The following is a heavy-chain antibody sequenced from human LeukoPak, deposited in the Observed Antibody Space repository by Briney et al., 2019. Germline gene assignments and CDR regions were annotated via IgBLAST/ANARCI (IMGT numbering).Heavy chain of an antibody. CDR1: GFTVSSNY. D-gene: IGHD3-3*01. CDR3: ARVAPYDFWSGYYYFDY. J-gene: IGHJ4*02. V-gene: IGHV3-53*01. CDR2: IYSGGST. Sequence: PGGSLRLSCAASGFTVSSNYMSWVRQAPGEGLGWVSVIYSGGSTYYAHSVKGRFTISRDNSKNTLHLQMNSLRAEDTAVYYCARVAPYDFWSGYYYFDYWGQGTLVTVSS.